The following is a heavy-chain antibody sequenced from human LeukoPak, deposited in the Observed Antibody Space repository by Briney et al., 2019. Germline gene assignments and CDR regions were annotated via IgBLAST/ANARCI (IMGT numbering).Heavy chain of an antibody. CDR1: GFTFDDHA. D-gene: IGHD3-10*01. J-gene: IGHJ4*02. CDR2: ISWDRTNI. CDR3: AKGTSGYYGSGSSTLDS. V-gene: IGHV3-9*03. Sequence: GRSLRLSCAASGFTFDDHAMHWVRQPPGKGLEWVSGISWDRTNIGYADSVKGRFTISRDNAKNSLYLQMNSLRVEDMAIYYCAKGTSGYYGSGSSTLDSWGQGTLVTVSS.